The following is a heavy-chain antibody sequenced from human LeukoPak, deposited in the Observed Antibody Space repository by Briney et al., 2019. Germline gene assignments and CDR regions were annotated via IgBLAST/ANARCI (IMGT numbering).Heavy chain of an antibody. CDR2: MNPNSGDT. CDR1: GYTFNTND. D-gene: IGHD3-22*01. V-gene: IGHV1-8*02. Sequence: GASVKVSCKASGYTFNTNDINWVRQATGQGLEWMGWMNPNSGDTAYAQKFQGRVAMTRDTSISTAYMELSSLRSEDTAVYYCARGLGDYYDTSGYYYAVPAHWGQGTLVTVSS. J-gene: IGHJ4*02. CDR3: ARGLGDYYDTSGYYYAVPAH.